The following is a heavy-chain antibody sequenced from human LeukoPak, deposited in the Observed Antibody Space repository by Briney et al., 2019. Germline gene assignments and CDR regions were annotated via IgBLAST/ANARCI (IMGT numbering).Heavy chain of an antibody. Sequence: PSETLSLTCTVSGGSISSGGYYWTWIRQPPGKGLEWIGYIYYSGSTNDNPSLKSRVTMSLDTSKNQFSLKLSSVTAADTAVYYCARYSGTGFDYWGQGTLVTVSS. CDR1: GGSISSGGYY. CDR3: ARYSGTGFDY. D-gene: IGHD1-14*01. J-gene: IGHJ4*02. V-gene: IGHV4-61*08. CDR2: IYYSGST.